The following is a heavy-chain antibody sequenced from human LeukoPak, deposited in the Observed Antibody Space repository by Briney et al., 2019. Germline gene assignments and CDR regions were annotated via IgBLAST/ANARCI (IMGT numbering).Heavy chain of an antibody. CDR2: VNPDGSSL. Sequence: GGSLSLSWAASGFTFSNYWMHWVRQVPEKGLVWVSRVNPDGSSLTYANSVKGRFTSSRDNARNTLYLQMNRLRVEDTAVYYCARGGNYGDYWGQGILVTVSS. J-gene: IGHJ4*02. D-gene: IGHD1-7*01. V-gene: IGHV3-74*01. CDR3: ARGGNYGDY. CDR1: GFTFSNYW.